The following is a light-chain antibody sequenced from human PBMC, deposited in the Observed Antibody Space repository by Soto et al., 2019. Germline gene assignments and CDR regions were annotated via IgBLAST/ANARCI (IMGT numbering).Light chain of an antibody. CDR3: QHRITTPIT. CDR1: QSLLYNSNNKNY. V-gene: IGKV4-1*01. CDR2: WAS. Sequence: DIEITQSPDSLAVSLGETAPINCKSSQSLLYNSNNKNYVAWYQQKPGQPPKRLIYWASTRESGVPDRFSGSGSGTDFTLTISSLQAEDVAVYYCQHRITTPITFGGGTKVDIK. J-gene: IGKJ4*02.